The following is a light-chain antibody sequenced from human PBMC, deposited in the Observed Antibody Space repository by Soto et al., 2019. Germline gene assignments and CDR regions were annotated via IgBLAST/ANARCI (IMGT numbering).Light chain of an antibody. CDR2: AAS. Sequence: VIWMNQSPSLLSASTGDRVTITCRMSQAVSSYLAWYQQKPGKAPELLIYAASTLQSGVPSRFTGSGSGTDFTLTISSLQSEDFATYDCQQYYRFPFTFGQGTKLEIK. CDR1: QAVSSY. V-gene: IGKV1D-8*01. CDR3: QQYYRFPFT. J-gene: IGKJ2*01.